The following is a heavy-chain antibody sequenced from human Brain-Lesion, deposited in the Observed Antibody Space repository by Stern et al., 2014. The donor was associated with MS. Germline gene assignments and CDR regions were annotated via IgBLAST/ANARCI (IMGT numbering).Heavy chain of an antibody. CDR3: ARTGDDFGDYSLSY. CDR2: IYSSGST. V-gene: IGHV4-39*01. D-gene: IGHD4-17*01. CDR1: GGSINTNNYY. Sequence: QLVESGPGLVKPSETLSLTCTVSGGSINTNNYYWGWIRQPPGKGLEWIGNIYSSGSTFYSPSLKSRVTMSVDTSKNQFPLKLSSVTAADTAVYYCARTGDDFGDYSLSYWGQGTLVTVSS. J-gene: IGHJ4*02.